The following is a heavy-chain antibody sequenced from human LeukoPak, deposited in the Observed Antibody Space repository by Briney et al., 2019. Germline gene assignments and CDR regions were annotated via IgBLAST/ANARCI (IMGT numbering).Heavy chain of an antibody. CDR2: IYITGST. Sequence: SETLSLTCTVSGGSIINYYWSWIRQSAGTGLEWVGRIYITGSTNYNPSLQSRLSMSVDTSKNQFSLKLTSVSAADTAVYYCARLKYYDSTGYSPGYYMDVWGKGITVTVSS. CDR3: ARLKYYDSTGYSPGYYMDV. J-gene: IGHJ6*03. CDR1: GGSIINYY. V-gene: IGHV4-4*07. D-gene: IGHD3-22*01.